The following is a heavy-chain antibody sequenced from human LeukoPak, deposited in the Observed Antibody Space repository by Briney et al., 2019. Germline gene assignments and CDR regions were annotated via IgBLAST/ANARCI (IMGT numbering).Heavy chain of an antibody. J-gene: IGHJ4*02. V-gene: IGHV3-30*04. CDR1: GFTFSSYA. CDR3: ARDLLAGTGGDY. D-gene: IGHD6-19*01. CDR2: ISYDGSNK. Sequence: PGGSLRLTCAASGFTFSSYAIQWVRQSPGKGLEWVSVISYDGSNKYYADSVKGRFTISRDNSKNTLYLEMNSLRAEDTAVYYCARDLLAGTGGDYWGQGTLVTVSS.